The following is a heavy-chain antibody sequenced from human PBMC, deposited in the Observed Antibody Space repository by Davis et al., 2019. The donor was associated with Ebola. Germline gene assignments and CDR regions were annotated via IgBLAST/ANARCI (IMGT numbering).Heavy chain of an antibody. CDR3: ARDAPLDY. J-gene: IGHJ4*02. V-gene: IGHV3-7*01. Sequence: GESLKISCAASGFTFSSYWMSWVRQAPGKGLEWVANIKQDGSEKYYVDSVKGRFTISRDNAKNTLYLQMNSLSAEDTAVYYCARDAPLDYWGQGTLVTVSS. CDR1: GFTFSSYW. CDR2: IKQDGSEK.